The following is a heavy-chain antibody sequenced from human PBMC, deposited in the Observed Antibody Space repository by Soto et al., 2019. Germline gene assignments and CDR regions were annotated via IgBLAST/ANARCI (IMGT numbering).Heavy chain of an antibody. D-gene: IGHD5-12*01. CDR2: INAGNGNT. V-gene: IGHV1-3*01. Sequence: GASVKVSCKASGYTFTSYAMHWVRQAPGQRLEWMGWINAGNGNTKYSQKFQGRVTITRDTSASTAYMELSSLRSEDTAVYYCAREWVEMATMSISGMDVWGQGTTVTVSS. J-gene: IGHJ6*02. CDR3: AREWVEMATMSISGMDV. CDR1: GYTFTSYA.